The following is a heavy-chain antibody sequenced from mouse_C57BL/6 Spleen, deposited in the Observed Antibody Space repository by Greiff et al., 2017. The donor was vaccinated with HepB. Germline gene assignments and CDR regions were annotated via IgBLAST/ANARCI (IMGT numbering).Heavy chain of an antibody. CDR2: IRNKANGYTT. CDR1: GFTFTDYY. Sequence: EVMLVESGGGLVQPGGSLSLSCAASGFTFTDYYMSWVRQPPGKALEWLGFIRNKANGYTTEYSASVKGRFTISRDNSQSILYLQMNALRAEDSATYYCARLGTTVVATRYYAMDYWGQGTSVTVSS. CDR3: ARLGTTVVATRYYAMDY. J-gene: IGHJ4*01. V-gene: IGHV7-3*01. D-gene: IGHD1-1*01.